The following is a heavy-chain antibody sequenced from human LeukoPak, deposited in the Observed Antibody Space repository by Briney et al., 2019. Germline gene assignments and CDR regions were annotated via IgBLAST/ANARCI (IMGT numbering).Heavy chain of an antibody. D-gene: IGHD3-9*01. CDR1: GYSFTSYW. CDR3: ATESYDILTGYYFDY. CDR2: IYPGDSDT. J-gene: IGHJ4*02. Sequence: GESLKISCKGSGYSFTSYWIGWVRQMPGKGLEWMGIIYPGDSDTRYSPSFQGQVTISADKSISTAYPQWSSLKASDTAKYYCATESYDILTGYYFDYWGQGTLVTVSA. V-gene: IGHV5-51*01.